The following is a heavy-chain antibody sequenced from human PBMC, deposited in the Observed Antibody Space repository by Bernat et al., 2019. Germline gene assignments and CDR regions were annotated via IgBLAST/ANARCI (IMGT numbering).Heavy chain of an antibody. Sequence: QVQLVESGGGVVRPGGSLRLSCAASGFTFDDYGMSWVRQAPGKGLEWVAVISYDGSNKYYADSVKGRFTISRDNSKNTLYLQMNSLRAEDTAVYYCARDRGGYCSSTSCYGDAFDIWGQGTMVTVSS. V-gene: IGHV3-30*05. D-gene: IGHD2-2*01. J-gene: IGHJ3*02. CDR2: ISYDGSNK. CDR1: GFTFDDYG. CDR3: ARDRGGYCSSTSCYGDAFDI.